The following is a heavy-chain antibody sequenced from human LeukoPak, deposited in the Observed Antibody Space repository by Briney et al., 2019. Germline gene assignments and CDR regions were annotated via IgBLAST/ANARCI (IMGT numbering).Heavy chain of an antibody. CDR1: GFTFSDYY. CDR3: ARSSEYSSGELYYYYYYMDV. Sequence: PGGSLRLSCAASGFTFSDYYMSWIRQAPGKGPEWVSYISSSGSTIYYADSVKGRFTISRDNAKNSLYLQMNTLRAEDTAVYYCARSSEYSSGELYYYYYYMDVWGKGTTVTVSS. D-gene: IGHD6-19*01. J-gene: IGHJ6*03. V-gene: IGHV3-11*01. CDR2: ISSSGSTI.